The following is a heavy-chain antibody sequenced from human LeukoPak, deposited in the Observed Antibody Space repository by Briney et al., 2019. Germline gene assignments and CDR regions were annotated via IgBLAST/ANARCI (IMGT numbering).Heavy chain of an antibody. V-gene: IGHV3-73*01. Sequence: WGSLRLSCAASGFNFSGSAIHWVRQASGKGLEWVGRIRSKANNYATAYTASVKGRFTISRDDSKNTAYLEMNSLKIEDTAVYYCSRHLGAGGSGVDYWGQGTLVTVSS. CDR3: SRHLGAGGSGVDY. D-gene: IGHD1-26*01. CDR2: IRSKANNYAT. J-gene: IGHJ4*02. CDR1: GFNFSGSA.